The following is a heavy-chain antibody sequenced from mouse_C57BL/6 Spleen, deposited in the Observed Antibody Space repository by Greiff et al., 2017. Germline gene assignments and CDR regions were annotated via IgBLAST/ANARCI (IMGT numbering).Heavy chain of an antibody. V-gene: IGHV1-85*01. Sequence: QVQLQQSGPELVKPGASVKLSCKASGYTFTSYDINWVKQRPGQGLEWIGWIYPRDGSTKYNEKFKGKATLTVDTSSSTAYMVLLSLTSEDSAVYFCASRPIYYDYDGFAYWGQGTLVTVSA. CDR3: ASRPIYYDYDGFAY. D-gene: IGHD2-4*01. CDR2: IYPRDGST. CDR1: GYTFTSYD. J-gene: IGHJ3*01.